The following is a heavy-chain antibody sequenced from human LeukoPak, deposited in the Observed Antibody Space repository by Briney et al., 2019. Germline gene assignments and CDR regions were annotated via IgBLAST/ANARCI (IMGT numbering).Heavy chain of an antibody. Sequence: SETLSLTCAVYGGSFSGYYWSWIRQPPGKGLEWIGYIYYSGSTNYNPSLKSRVTISVDTSKNQFSLKLSSVTAADTAVYYCARGGHSGFDYWGQGTLVTVSS. CDR1: GGSFSGYY. J-gene: IGHJ4*02. D-gene: IGHD5-12*01. CDR2: IYYSGST. V-gene: IGHV4-59*01. CDR3: ARGGHSGFDY.